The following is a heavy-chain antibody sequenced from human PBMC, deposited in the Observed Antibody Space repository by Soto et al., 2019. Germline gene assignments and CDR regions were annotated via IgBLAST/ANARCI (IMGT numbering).Heavy chain of an antibody. CDR3: ASIIPGGYYF. Sequence: SETLSLTCTVSGGSISSYYWSWIRQPPGKGLEWIGYIYYSGSTNYNPSLKSRVTISVDTSKNQFSLKLSSVTAADTAVYYCASIIPGGYYFWGQGTLVTVSS. J-gene: IGHJ4*02. CDR2: IYYSGST. V-gene: IGHV4-59*01. CDR1: GGSISSYY. D-gene: IGHD2-2*03.